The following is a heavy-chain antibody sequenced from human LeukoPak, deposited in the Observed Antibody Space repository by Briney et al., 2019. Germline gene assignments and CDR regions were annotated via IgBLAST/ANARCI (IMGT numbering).Heavy chain of an antibody. Sequence: SETLSLTCTASGGSISSGSYYWSWIRQPAGKGLEWIGRIYTSGSTNYNPSLKSRVTISVDTSKNQFSLKLSSVTAADTAVYYCARELRFLEWATKPWGQGTLVTVSS. J-gene: IGHJ5*02. CDR2: IYTSGST. V-gene: IGHV4-61*02. D-gene: IGHD3-3*01. CDR3: ARELRFLEWATKP. CDR1: GGSISSGSYY.